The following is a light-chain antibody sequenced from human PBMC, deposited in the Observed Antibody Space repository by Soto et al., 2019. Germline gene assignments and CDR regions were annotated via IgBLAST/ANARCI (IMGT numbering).Light chain of an antibody. V-gene: IGKV3-11*01. CDR2: DAS. Sequence: EIVLTQSPATLSLSPGARATLSCRASQSVSSYLAWYQQQPGQPPRLLIYDASTRATGIPARFGGSGAGTDFPLTISRLEPEYFAFYYWQHRSNWWTFGQGTKVEIK. CDR1: QSVSSY. J-gene: IGKJ1*01. CDR3: QHRSNWWT.